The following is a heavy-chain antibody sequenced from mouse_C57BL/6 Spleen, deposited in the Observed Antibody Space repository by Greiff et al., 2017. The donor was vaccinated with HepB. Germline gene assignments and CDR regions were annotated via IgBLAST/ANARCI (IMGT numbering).Heavy chain of an antibody. J-gene: IGHJ3*01. CDR3: AFDDYDGPWFAY. V-gene: IGHV1-55*01. D-gene: IGHD2-4*01. CDR1: GYTFTSYW. CDR2: IYPGSGST. Sequence: QVQLQQPGAELVKPGASVKMSCKASGYTFTSYWITWVKQRPGQGLEWIGDIYPGSGSTNYNEKFKSKATLTVDTSSSTAYMQLSSLTSEVSAVYYCAFDDYDGPWFAYWGQGTLVTVSA.